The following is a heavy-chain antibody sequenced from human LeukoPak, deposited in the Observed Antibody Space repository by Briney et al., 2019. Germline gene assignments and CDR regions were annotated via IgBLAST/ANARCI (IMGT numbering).Heavy chain of an antibody. CDR1: GFTFSSYA. CDR2: ISGSGGST. CDR3: ASHHYYDSSGLDDYFDY. V-gene: IGHV3-23*01. J-gene: IGHJ4*02. D-gene: IGHD3-22*01. Sequence: GGSLRLSCAASGFTFSSYAMSWVRQAPGKGLEWVSAISGSGGSTYYADSVKGRFTISRDNSKNTLYLQMNSLRAEDTTVYYCASHHYYDSSGLDDYFDYWGQGTLVTVSS.